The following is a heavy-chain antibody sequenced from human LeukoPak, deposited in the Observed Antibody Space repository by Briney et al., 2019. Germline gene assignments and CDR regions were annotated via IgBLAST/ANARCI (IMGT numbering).Heavy chain of an antibody. CDR1: GGSISSGGYS. CDR3: ARVGYYPDYYMDV. J-gene: IGHJ6*03. V-gene: IGHV4-39*07. CDR2: IYHSGST. D-gene: IGHD3-10*01. Sequence: PSETLSLTCAVSGGSISSGGYSWGWIRQPPGKGLEWIGSIYHSGSTYYNPSLKSRVTISVDTSKNQFSLNLSSVTAADTAVYYCARVGYYPDYYMDVWGKGTTVTVSS.